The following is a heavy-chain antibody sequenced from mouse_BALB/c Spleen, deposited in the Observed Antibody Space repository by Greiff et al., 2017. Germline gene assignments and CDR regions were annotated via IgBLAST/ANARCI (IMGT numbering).Heavy chain of an antibody. V-gene: IGHV1S34*01. J-gene: IGHJ4*01. D-gene: IGHD2-10*01. CDR2: ISCYNGAT. CDR3: SREGAYYGNYGYAMDY. Sequence: LVKTGASVKISCKASGYSFTGYYMHWVKQSPGKSLEWIGYISCYNGATSYNQKFKGKATFTVDTSSSTAYMQFNSLTSEDSAVYYCSREGAYYGNYGYAMDYWGQGTSVTVSS. CDR1: GYSFTGYY.